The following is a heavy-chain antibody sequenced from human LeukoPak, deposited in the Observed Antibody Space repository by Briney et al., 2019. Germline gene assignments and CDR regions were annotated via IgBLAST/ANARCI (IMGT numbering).Heavy chain of an antibody. CDR3: ARSDYYDSSGYYHVPDY. CDR2: IIPILGIA. Sequence: SVKVSCKASGGTFSSYAISWVRQAPGQGLEWMGRIIPILGIANYAQKFQGRVTITADKSTSTAYMELSSLRSEDTAVYYCARSDYYDSSGYYHVPDYWAREPWSPSPQ. V-gene: IGHV1-69*04. D-gene: IGHD3-22*01. CDR1: GGTFSSYA. J-gene: IGHJ4*02.